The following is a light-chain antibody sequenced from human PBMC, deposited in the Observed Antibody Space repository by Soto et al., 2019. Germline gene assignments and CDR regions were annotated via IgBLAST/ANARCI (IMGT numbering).Light chain of an antibody. CDR3: HQRSNLWT. CDR1: ENVRTF. V-gene: IGKV3-11*01. J-gene: IGKJ1*01. Sequence: EVVLTQSPATLSLSPGERATLSCRASENVRTFVDWYQQKPGQAPRLLIYDASTRAPGIPARFSGSRSATDFTLTISSLEPEDFAVYYCHQRSNLWTFGQGTKVDIK. CDR2: DAS.